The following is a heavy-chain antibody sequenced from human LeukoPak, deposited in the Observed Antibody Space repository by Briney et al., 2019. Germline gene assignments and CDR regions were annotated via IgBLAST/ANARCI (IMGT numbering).Heavy chain of an antibody. J-gene: IGHJ4*02. CDR2: INQDGSEK. Sequence: GGSLRLSCAASGFTFSTYWMSWVRQAPGKGLEWVANINQDGSEKYYVDSVKGRFTISRDNAKNTLHLQMNSPRAEDTAVYYCARGGYYGSGRYYFDSWGQGTLVTVSS. CDR3: ARGGYYGSGRYYFDS. CDR1: GFTFSTYW. D-gene: IGHD3-3*01. V-gene: IGHV3-7*01.